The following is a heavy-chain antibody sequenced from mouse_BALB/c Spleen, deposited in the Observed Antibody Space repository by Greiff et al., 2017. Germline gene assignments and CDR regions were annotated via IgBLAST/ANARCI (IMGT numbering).Heavy chain of an antibody. CDR1: GFTFNTYA. D-gene: IGHD2-14*01. CDR2: IRSKSNNYAT. J-gene: IGHJ2*01. Sequence: EVHLVESGGGLVQPKGSLKLSCAASGFTFNTYAMNWVRQAPGKGLEWVARIRSKSNNYATYYADSVKDRFTISRDDSQSMLYLQMNNLKTEDTAMYYCVRQGYRYEDYWGQGTTLTVSS. V-gene: IGHV10-1*02. CDR3: VRQGYRYEDY.